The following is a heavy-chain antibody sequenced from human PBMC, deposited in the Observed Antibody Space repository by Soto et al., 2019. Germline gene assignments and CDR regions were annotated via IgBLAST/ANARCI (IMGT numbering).Heavy chain of an antibody. Sequence: EVQLVESGGGLVQPGGSLRLSCAASGFTLSSYSMHWVRQAPGKGLEWVSYISGSGGTIYYADSVKGRFTISRDNAKHSLSVQMNSLTDEDTSVYFCARETGLRSSGWSYYFDFWGQGTRVTVSS. V-gene: IGHV3-48*02. CDR2: ISGSGGTI. CDR3: ARETGLRSSGWSYYFDF. D-gene: IGHD6-19*01. J-gene: IGHJ4*02. CDR1: GFTLSSYS.